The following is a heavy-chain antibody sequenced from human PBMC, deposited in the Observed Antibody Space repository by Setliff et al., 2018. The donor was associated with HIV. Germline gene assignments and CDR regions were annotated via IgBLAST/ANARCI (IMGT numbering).Heavy chain of an antibody. Sequence: SETLSLTCVISGGSMGSHYWSWIRQSPGKGLEWIGEIFHSGSTNYNPSLKSRVTILVDKSKNQLSLRLSAVTAADTAVYYCARGPNLLTHYYDSSGYAVGYSDHWGQGTLVTVSS. CDR1: GGSMGSHY. CDR2: IFHSGST. J-gene: IGHJ4*02. V-gene: IGHV4-34*01. D-gene: IGHD3-22*01. CDR3: ARGPNLLTHYYDSSGYAVGYSDH.